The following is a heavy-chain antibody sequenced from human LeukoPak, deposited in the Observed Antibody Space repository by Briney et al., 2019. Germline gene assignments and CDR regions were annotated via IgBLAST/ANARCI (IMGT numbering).Heavy chain of an antibody. J-gene: IGHJ2*01. D-gene: IGHD3-9*01. Sequence: GGSLRLSCAASGLTFSSYWMSWVRQAPGRGLEWVANINQDGSEKYFVDSVKGRFTISRDNAKNSLYLQMDSLRAEDTAVYYCARDTLTEILTAYRYWYFDLWGRGTLVTVSS. CDR3: ARDTLTEILTAYRYWYFDL. V-gene: IGHV3-7*04. CDR1: GLTFSSYW. CDR2: INQDGSEK.